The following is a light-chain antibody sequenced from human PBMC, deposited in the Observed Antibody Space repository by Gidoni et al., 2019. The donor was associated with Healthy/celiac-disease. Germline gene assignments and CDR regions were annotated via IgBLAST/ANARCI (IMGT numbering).Light chain of an antibody. J-gene: IGLJ2*01. CDR3: NSRDSSGNHPVV. CDR1: SLRSYY. Sequence: SSELTQDTAVSVDLGQTVRITCQGDSLRSYYASWYQQKPGQAPVLVLYGKNNLPSGFPARFSGSCSGNTASLTITGAQAEDEADYYCNSRDSSGNHPVVFGGGTKLTVL. CDR2: GKN. V-gene: IGLV3-19*01.